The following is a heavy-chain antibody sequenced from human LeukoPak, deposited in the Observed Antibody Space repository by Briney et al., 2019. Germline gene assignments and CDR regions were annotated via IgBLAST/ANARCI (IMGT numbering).Heavy chain of an antibody. CDR2: ISGSGGST. CDR1: QFTFTTYA. D-gene: IGHD3-22*01. J-gene: IGHJ4*02. CDR3: AKVTAFTYYYDSSGPADYFDY. Sequence: GGSLRLSCAASQFTFTTYAMSWVRQAPGKGLEWVSAISGSGGSTYYADSVKGRFTISRDNSKNTLYLQMNSLRAEDTAVYYCAKVTAFTYYYDSSGPADYFDYWGQGTLVTVSS. V-gene: IGHV3-23*01.